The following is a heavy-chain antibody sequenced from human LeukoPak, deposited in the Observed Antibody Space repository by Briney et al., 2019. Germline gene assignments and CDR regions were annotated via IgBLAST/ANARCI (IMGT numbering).Heavy chain of an antibody. CDR2: INHNSGGT. CDR1: GYTFTGYY. CDR3: AKTPPVSPYYFDY. V-gene: IGHV1-2*02. J-gene: IGHJ4*02. Sequence: ASVKVSCKASGYTFTGYYIHCVRQAPGPGLEWMGLINHNSGGTNYAQTFQGRVTMTRDTSINTVYMELSRLRSDDTAVYYCAKTPPVSPYYFDYWGQGTLVTVSS. D-gene: IGHD3-16*01.